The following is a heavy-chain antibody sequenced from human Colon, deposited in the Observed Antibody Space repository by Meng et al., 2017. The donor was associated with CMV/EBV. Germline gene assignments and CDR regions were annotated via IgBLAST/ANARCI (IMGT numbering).Heavy chain of an antibody. CDR2: VYSGGTS. CDR3: AGGSLPVTLGDAFEL. Sequence: GSLRLSCTVSGGSINTNTYYWAWIRQSPGKGLEWIGTVYSGGTSSFNPSLKSRVTISIDTSKNQFSLKMNSTTAADTAAYFGAGGSLPVTLGDAFELWGQGTLVTVSS. J-gene: IGHJ3*01. D-gene: IGHD3-16*01. V-gene: IGHV4-39*01. CDR1: GGSINTNTYY.